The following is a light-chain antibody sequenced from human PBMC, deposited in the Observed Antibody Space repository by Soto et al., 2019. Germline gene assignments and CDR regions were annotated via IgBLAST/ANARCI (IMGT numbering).Light chain of an antibody. V-gene: IGKV3D-15*01. J-gene: IGKJ1*01. CDR2: GXS. CDR3: QQYYSGRPR. CDR1: HSLTKY. Sequence: MVLKKSPATLILSRGERATLFXRVSHSLTKYLSWYQPKPGXAPRXXXDGXSSRATGSPDRLSGGGSGTEFTPTIRRLHYAEFAFYYCQQYYSGRPRFGQGTKVDIK.